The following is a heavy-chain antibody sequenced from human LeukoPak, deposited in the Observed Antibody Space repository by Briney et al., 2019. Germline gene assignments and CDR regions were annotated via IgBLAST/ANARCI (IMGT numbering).Heavy chain of an antibody. CDR2: ISGSGGST. Sequence: GGSLRLSCAASGFTFSSYAMSWVRQAPGKGLEWVSAISGSGGSTYYADSVKGRFTISRDNSKNTLYLQMNSLRAEDTAVYYCAKDSYYDFWSGLKYYFDYWGQGTLVTVSS. CDR1: GFTFSSYA. CDR3: AKDSYYDFWSGLKYYFDY. D-gene: IGHD3-3*01. J-gene: IGHJ4*02. V-gene: IGHV3-23*01.